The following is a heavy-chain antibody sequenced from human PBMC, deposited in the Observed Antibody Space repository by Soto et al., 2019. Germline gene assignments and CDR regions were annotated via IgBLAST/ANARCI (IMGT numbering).Heavy chain of an antibody. Sequence: QVRLVESGGGVVQPGRSLRLSCAASGFTFSSFAMHWVRQAPGKGLEWVAVITSDGTKEYYADSVRGRFTISRDNSGNTVYLHMNSLGGDDTAVYYCAKAPWNLAHTNDFDFWGQGTLVTVSS. J-gene: IGHJ4*02. CDR1: GFTFSSFA. CDR2: ITSDGTKE. V-gene: IGHV3-30-3*01. CDR3: AKAPWNLAHTNDFDF. D-gene: IGHD1-1*01.